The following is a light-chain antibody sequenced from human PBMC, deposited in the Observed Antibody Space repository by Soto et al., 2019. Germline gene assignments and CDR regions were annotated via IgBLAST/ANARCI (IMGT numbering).Light chain of an antibody. J-gene: IGKJ4*01. V-gene: IGKV1-33*01. Sequence: DIQMTQSPSSLSASVGDRVTITCQASQDISNYLNWYQQKPGKAPKLLIYDASNLETGVPSRFSGSGSGTDFTFTISSLKTEDIATYSCQQYDNLPLTFGGGTKVEIK. CDR3: QQYDNLPLT. CDR2: DAS. CDR1: QDISNY.